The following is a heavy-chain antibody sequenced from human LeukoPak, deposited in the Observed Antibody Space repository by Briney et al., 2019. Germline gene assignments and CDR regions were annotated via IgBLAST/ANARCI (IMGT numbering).Heavy chain of an antibody. CDR2: IYTSGST. D-gene: IGHD3-22*01. Sequence: SETLSLTCTVPGGSISSGSYYWSWIRQPAGKGLEWIGRIYTSGSTNYNPSLKSRVTISVDTSKNQFSLKLSSVTAADTAVYYCARVVEDYYDSSGFYYFDYWGQGTLVTVSS. V-gene: IGHV4-61*02. J-gene: IGHJ4*02. CDR1: GGSISSGSYY. CDR3: ARVVEDYYDSSGFYYFDY.